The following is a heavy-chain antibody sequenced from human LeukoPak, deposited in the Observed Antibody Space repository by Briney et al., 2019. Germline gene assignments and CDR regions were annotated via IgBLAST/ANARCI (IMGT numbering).Heavy chain of an antibody. Sequence: SETLSLTCTVSGGSISSNYWSWIRQPPGKGLEWIGYIYYSGSTNYNPSLKSRVTISVDTSKNQFSLKLSSVTAADTAVYYCARDAGRALFDYWGQGTLVTVSS. CDR3: ARDAGRALFDY. CDR1: GGSISSNY. V-gene: IGHV4-59*01. J-gene: IGHJ4*02. CDR2: IYYSGST.